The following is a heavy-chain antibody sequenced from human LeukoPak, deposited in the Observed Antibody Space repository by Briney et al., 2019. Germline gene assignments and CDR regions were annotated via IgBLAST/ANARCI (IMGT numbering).Heavy chain of an antibody. J-gene: IGHJ4*02. CDR1: DDSISSYY. D-gene: IGHD6-19*01. CDR3: ARDGRAGSLFAY. V-gene: IGHV4-59*01. Sequence: SETLSLTCAVSDDSISSYYWIWIRQPPGKGLEWIGYIHHSGSANYNPSLKSRVTISVDTSKNQFSLKLSSVTAADTAIYYCARDGRAGSLFAYWGQGTLVTASS. CDR2: IHHSGSA.